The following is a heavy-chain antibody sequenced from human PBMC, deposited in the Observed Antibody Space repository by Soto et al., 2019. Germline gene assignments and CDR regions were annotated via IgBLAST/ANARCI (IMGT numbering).Heavy chain of an antibody. Sequence: GGSLRLSCAASGFTFSSYAMSWVRQAPGKGLEWVSAISGSGGSTYYADSVKGRFTISRDNSKNTLYLQMNSLRAEDTAVYYCAKPVLDIIVATMGGAADAFDIWGQGTMVTVSS. J-gene: IGHJ3*02. V-gene: IGHV3-23*01. CDR2: ISGSGGST. CDR1: GFTFSSYA. CDR3: AKPVLDIIVATMGGAADAFDI. D-gene: IGHD5-12*01.